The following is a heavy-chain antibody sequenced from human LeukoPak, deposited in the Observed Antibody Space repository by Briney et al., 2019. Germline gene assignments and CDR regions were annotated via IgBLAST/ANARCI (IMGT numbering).Heavy chain of an antibody. J-gene: IGHJ5*02. D-gene: IGHD2-8*01. Sequence: SVKVSCKASGGTLSSYTISWVRQAPGQGLEWMGRIIPILGIANYAQKFQGRVTITADKSTSTAYMELRSLRSDDTAIYCCARAGYCTNVVCNPEADWFDPWGQGTLVTVSS. CDR3: ARAGYCTNVVCNPEADWFDP. CDR2: IIPILGIA. CDR1: GGTLSSYT. V-gene: IGHV1-69*02.